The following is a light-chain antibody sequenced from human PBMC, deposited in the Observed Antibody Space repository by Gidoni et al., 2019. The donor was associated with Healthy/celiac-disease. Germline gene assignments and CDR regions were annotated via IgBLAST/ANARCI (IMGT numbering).Light chain of an antibody. CDR1: SLRSYD. J-gene: IGLJ2*01. Sequence: SSELTQEPAASVAFGQTVSITCQGDSLRSYDASWYQQKPGQAPVLVIYGKNNRPSGLPDRFSGSSSGNTASLTITGAQAEDEADYYCNSRDSSGNHVVFGGGTKLTVL. CDR2: GKN. CDR3: NSRDSSGNHVV. V-gene: IGLV3-19*01.